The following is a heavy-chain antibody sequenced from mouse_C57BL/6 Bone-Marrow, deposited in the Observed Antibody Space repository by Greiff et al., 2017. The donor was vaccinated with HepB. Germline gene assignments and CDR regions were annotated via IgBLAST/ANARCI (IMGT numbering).Heavy chain of an antibody. V-gene: IGHV5-16*01. J-gene: IGHJ2*01. CDR1: GFTFSDYY. D-gene: IGHD4-1*02. CDR3: AREAQLGFDY. CDR2: INYDGSST. Sequence: EVQLVESEGGLVQPGSSMKLSCTASGFTFSDYYMAWVRQVPEKGLEWVANINYDGSSTYYLDSLKSRFIISRDNAKNILYLQMSSLKSEDTATYYCAREAQLGFDYWGQGTTLTVSS.